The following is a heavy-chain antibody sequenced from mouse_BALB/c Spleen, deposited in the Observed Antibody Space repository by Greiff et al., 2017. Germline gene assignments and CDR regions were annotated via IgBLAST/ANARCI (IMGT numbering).Heavy chain of an antibody. D-gene: IGHD1-2*01. V-gene: IGHV3-2*02. CDR1: GYSITSDYA. Sequence: EVKLEESGPGLVKPSQSLSLTCTVTGYSITSDYAWNWIRQFPGNKLEWMGYISYSGSTSYNPSLKSRISITRDTSKNQFFLQLNSVTTEDTATYYCARGYGSPFDYWGQGTTLTVSS. CDR3: ARGYGSPFDY. J-gene: IGHJ2*01. CDR2: ISYSGST.